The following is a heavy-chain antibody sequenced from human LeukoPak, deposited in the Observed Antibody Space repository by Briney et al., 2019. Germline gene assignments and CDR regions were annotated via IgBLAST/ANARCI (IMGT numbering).Heavy chain of an antibody. CDR2: ITYNSGTI. CDR1: GFTFRSYA. J-gene: IGHJ4*02. D-gene: IGHD5-18*01. V-gene: IGHV3-48*02. Sequence: PGGSLRLSCAASGFTFRSYAMQWVRQAPGKGLEWVSYITYNSGTIFYVDSVKGRFTISRDNAKDSLYLQMSSLRDEDTAVYYCARDSGYSYADDYWGQGTLVTVSS. CDR3: ARDSGYSYADDY.